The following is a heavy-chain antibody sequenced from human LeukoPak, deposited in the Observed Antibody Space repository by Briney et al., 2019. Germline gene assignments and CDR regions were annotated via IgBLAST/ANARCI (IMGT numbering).Heavy chain of an antibody. CDR1: GFTLSSYW. CDR2: INSDGSTT. J-gene: IGHJ4*02. V-gene: IGHV3-74*01. D-gene: IGHD6-19*01. Sequence: PGGSLRLSCAASGFTLSSYWMHWVRQAPGKGLVWVSRINSDGSTTSYADSVKGRFTISRDNAKNTLFLQINSLRAEDTAVYYCAKATSGWYSDCWGQGTLVTVSS. CDR3: AKATSGWYSDC.